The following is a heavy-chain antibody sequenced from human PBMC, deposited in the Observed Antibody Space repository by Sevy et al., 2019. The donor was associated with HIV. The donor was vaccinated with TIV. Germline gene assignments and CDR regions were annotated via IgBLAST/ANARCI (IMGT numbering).Heavy chain of an antibody. D-gene: IGHD3-10*01. J-gene: IGHJ4*02. CDR2: ISAYNGNT. CDR1: GYTFTSYD. Sequence: ASVKVSCKASGYTFTSYDISWVRQAPGEGLEWMGWISAYNGNTNYAQKLQGRVTMTTDTSTSTAYMELRSLRSDDTAVYYCARASGAMVRGSPFDYWGQGTLVTVSS. CDR3: ARASGAMVRGSPFDY. V-gene: IGHV1-18*01.